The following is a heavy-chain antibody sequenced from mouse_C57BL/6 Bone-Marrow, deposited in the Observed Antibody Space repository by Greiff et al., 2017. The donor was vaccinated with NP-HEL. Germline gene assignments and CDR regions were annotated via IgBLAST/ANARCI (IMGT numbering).Heavy chain of an antibody. CDR2: IDPSDSET. J-gene: IGHJ2*01. Sequence: QVQLQQPGAELVRPGSSVKLSCKASGYTFTSYWMHWVKQRPIQGLEWIGNIDPSDSETHYNQKFKDKATLTVDKSSSKAYMQLSSLTSEDSAVYYCASYYYGSSLYYFDYWGQGTTLTVSS. D-gene: IGHD1-1*01. CDR3: ASYYYGSSLYYFDY. CDR1: GYTFTSYW. V-gene: IGHV1-52*01.